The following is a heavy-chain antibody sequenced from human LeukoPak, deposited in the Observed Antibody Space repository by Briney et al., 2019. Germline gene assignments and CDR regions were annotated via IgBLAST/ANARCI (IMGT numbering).Heavy chain of an antibody. Sequence: SVKVSCKASGYTFTSYAMNWVRQAPGQGLEWMGGIIPIFGTANYAQKFQGRVTITADESTSTAYMELSSLRSEDTAVYYCARSRLAGYYDSSGYVSGAFDIWGQGTMVTVSS. CDR1: GYTFTSYA. CDR3: ARSRLAGYYDSSGYVSGAFDI. V-gene: IGHV1-69*13. J-gene: IGHJ3*02. D-gene: IGHD3-22*01. CDR2: IIPIFGTA.